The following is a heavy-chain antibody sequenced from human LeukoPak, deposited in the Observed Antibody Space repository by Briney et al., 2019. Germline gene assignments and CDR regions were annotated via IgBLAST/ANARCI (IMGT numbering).Heavy chain of an antibody. Sequence: SETLSLTCTVSGGSISSYYWSWIRQPPGKGLDWIGYIYYSGSTNYNPSLKSRVTISVDTSKNQFSLKLSSVTAADTAVYYCARDQYTIFGVGRKWDAFDIWGQGTMVTVSS. CDR2: IYYSGST. CDR3: ARDQYTIFGVGRKWDAFDI. CDR1: GGSISSYY. D-gene: IGHD3-3*01. V-gene: IGHV4-59*01. J-gene: IGHJ3*02.